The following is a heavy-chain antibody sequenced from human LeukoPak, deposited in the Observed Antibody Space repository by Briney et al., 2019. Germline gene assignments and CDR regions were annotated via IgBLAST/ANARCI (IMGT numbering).Heavy chain of an antibody. J-gene: IGHJ4*02. CDR1: GFTVSSNY. CDR3: ARVEGTMVRGVIDY. CDR2: IYSGGST. D-gene: IGHD3-10*01. Sequence: PGGSLRLSCAASGFTVSSNYMSWVRQAPGKGLEWVSVIYSGGSTYYADSVKGRFTISRDNSKNTLYLQMNSLRAEDTAVYYCARVEGTMVRGVIDYWGQGTLVTVSS. V-gene: IGHV3-66*01.